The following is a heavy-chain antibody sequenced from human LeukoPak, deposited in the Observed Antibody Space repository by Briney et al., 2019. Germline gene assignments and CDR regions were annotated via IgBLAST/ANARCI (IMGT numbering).Heavy chain of an antibody. Sequence: ASVKVSCKVSGYTLTELSMHWVRQAPGKGLEWMGGFDPEDGETIYAQKFQGRVTMTRDTSISTAYMELSRLRSDDTAVYYCARVIAPTDYYDSTFDYWGQGTLVTVSS. CDR2: FDPEDGET. V-gene: IGHV1-24*01. CDR3: ARVIAPTDYYDSTFDY. CDR1: GYTLTELS. D-gene: IGHD3-22*01. J-gene: IGHJ4*02.